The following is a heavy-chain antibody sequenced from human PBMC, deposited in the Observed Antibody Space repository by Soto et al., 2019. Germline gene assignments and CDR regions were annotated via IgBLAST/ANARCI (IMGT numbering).Heavy chain of an antibody. Sequence: XSGKGSCNASGYTFTGYYIRWGRQAPGQGPECMGWINPYTGGTNYAQKFQGRVTMTRGTSISTAYMELSKLISDDTAVYYCARKLVGKPYGMDLWCQGTTVTVSS. J-gene: IGHJ6*02. V-gene: IGHV1-2*02. CDR3: ARKLVGKPYGMDL. CDR2: INPYTGGT. D-gene: IGHD3-9*01. CDR1: GYTFTGYY.